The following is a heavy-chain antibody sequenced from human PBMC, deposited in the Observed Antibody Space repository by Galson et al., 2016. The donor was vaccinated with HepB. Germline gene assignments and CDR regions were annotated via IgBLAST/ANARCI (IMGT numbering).Heavy chain of an antibody. V-gene: IGHV3-48*04. D-gene: IGHD2-21*02. J-gene: IGHJ2*01. CDR2: ISTGGNTI. CDR1: GFTFSLYS. CDR3: ARDPYCGGDCNSPRYFDL. Sequence: SLRLSCAASGFTFSLYSMYWVRQAPGKGLDWVSYISTGGNTIYYADSVKGRFTISRDNAKNLLYLQMNSLRVEDTAVYYCARDPYCGGDCNSPRYFDLWGRGTLVTVSS.